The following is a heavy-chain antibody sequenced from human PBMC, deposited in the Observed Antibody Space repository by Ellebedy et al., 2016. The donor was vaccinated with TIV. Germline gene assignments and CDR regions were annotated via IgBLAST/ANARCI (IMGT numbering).Heavy chain of an antibody. CDR1: GFTFSSYG. V-gene: IGHV3-21*01. J-gene: IGHJ5*02. CDR3: AREGVVAATHWFDP. CDR2: ISSSSSYI. D-gene: IGHD2-15*01. Sequence: PGGSLRLSCAASGFTFSSYGMHWVRQAPGKGLEWVSSISSSSSYIYYADSVKGRFTISRDNAKNSLYLQMNSLRAEDTAVYYCAREGVVAATHWFDPWGQGTLVTVSS.